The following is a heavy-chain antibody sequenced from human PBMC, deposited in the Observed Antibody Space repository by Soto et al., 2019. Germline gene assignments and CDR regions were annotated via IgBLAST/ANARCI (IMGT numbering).Heavy chain of an antibody. CDR3: AREVGYGDFSAALLD. CDR2: IVTLFGTA. Sequence: ASVKVSCKASGGTFSSHSINWVRQAPGQGLEWMGGIVTLFGTANYAQNFQGRVTITADQSTSTVYMDLSSLRSDDTAVYYCAREVGYGDFSAALLDWGQGTLVNVS. D-gene: IGHD4-17*01. CDR1: GGTFSSHS. V-gene: IGHV1-69*13. J-gene: IGHJ4*02.